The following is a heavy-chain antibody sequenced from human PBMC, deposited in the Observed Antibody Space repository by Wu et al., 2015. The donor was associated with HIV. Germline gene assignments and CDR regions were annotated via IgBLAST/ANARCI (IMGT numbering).Heavy chain of an antibody. Sequence: QVQLVQSGAEVRKPGASVKVSCKASGYTFTRYYMHWVRQAPGQGLEWMGWINPNTGGTSYAQKFQGRVTLTRDTSISTAYMELSSLRSDDTAVYYCARDRYYYDSSTYSDSIPYFDCWGQGTLVTVSS. J-gene: IGHJ4*02. CDR1: GYTFTRYY. CDR3: ARDRYYYDSSTYSDSIPYFDC. D-gene: IGHD3-22*01. CDR2: INPNTGGT. V-gene: IGHV1-2*02.